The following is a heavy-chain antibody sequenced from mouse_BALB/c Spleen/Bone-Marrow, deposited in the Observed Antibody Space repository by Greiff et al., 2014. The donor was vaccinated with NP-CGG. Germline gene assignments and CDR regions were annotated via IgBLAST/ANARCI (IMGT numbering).Heavy chain of an antibody. CDR2: IWNDGST. CDR1: GFSLTSYG. V-gene: IGHV2-6-1*01. Sequence: VKLVESGPGLVAPSQSLSITRTISGFSLTSYGVHWVRQPPGKGLEWLTVIWNDGSTTYNSALKSRLTISKDNSKSQVFLKMNSLQTDDTGMYYCAKHGGGYFDYWGQGTSLIVSS. J-gene: IGHJ2*02. CDR3: AKHGGGYFDY.